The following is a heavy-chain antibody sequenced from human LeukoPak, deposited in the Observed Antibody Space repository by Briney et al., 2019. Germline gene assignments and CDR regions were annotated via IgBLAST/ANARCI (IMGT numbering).Heavy chain of an antibody. D-gene: IGHD4-11*01. CDR2: IYPGDSDT. V-gene: IGHV5-51*01. CDR1: GYSFTSYW. J-gene: IGHJ4*02. CDR3: ARHLNDYTSDY. Sequence: GESLKISCKGSGYSFTSYWIAWARQIPGKGLEWMGIIYPGDSDTRYSPSFQGQVTISADKSISTAYLQWSSLKASDTVMYYCARHLNDYTSDYWGQGTLVTVSS.